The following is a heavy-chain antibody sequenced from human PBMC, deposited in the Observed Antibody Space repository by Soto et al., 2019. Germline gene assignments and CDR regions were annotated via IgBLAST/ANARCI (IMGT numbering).Heavy chain of an antibody. J-gene: IGHJ4*02. CDR2: IYYSGST. V-gene: IGHV4-59*01. D-gene: IGHD3-3*01. Sequence: PXGTRSLTCTVSGGSISSYYWSWIRQPPGKGLEWIGYIYYSGSTNYNPSLKSRVTISVDTSKNQFSLKLSSVTAADTAVYYCARDITIFGVGYFDYWGQGTLVTVSS. CDR1: GGSISSYY. CDR3: ARDITIFGVGYFDY.